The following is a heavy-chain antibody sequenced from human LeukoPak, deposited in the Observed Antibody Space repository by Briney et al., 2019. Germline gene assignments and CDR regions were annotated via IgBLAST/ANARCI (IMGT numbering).Heavy chain of an antibody. V-gene: IGHV1-2*02. CDR3: ARGYCSGGSCYHFES. Sequence: ASVKVSCKTSGYRFSDYYMHWVRQAPGQGLEWMGWVNSNSGGTHYAQKFEGRVTMTRDTSISTAYMELSRLKSDDTAVYYCARGYCSGGSCYHFESWGQGTLVTVSS. CDR1: GYRFSDYY. CDR2: VNSNSGGT. J-gene: IGHJ4*02. D-gene: IGHD2-15*01.